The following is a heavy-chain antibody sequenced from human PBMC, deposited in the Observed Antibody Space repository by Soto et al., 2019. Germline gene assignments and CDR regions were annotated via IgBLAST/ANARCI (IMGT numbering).Heavy chain of an antibody. CDR1: GFTFTDYG. D-gene: IGHD3-10*01. V-gene: IGHV1-18*01. J-gene: IGHJ4*02. CDR2: IRPYNGDT. Sequence: QVQLVQSGAELKKPGASVKVSCKTSGFTFTDYGISWVRQAPGQGPEWMGWIRPYNGDTKYAQKDQDRVTMTTDTSTSTAYMELRILRSEATAVYYCVRGGSGSYYDFWGQGTLVTVSS. CDR3: VRGGSGSYYDF.